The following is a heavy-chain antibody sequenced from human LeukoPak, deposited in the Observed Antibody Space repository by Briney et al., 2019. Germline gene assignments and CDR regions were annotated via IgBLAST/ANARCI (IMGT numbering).Heavy chain of an antibody. V-gene: IGHV4-59*01. CDR3: ARDIDSSGYSHP. CDR2: IYYSGST. J-gene: IGHJ5*02. CDR1: GVSISSYY. Sequence: PSETLSLTCTVSGVSISSYYWSWIRQPPGKGLEWIGYIYYSGSTNYNPSLKSRVTISVDTSKNQFSLKLSSVTAADTAVYYCARDIDSSGYSHPWGQGTLVTVSS. D-gene: IGHD3-22*01.